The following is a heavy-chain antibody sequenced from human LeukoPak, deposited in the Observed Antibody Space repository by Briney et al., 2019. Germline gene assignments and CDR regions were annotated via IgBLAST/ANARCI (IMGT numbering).Heavy chain of an antibody. D-gene: IGHD3-22*01. V-gene: IGHV4-39*07. CDR2: IYYSGST. CDR3: ARARDYYDSSGYYANAFDI. Sequence: SETLSLTCTVSGGSISSSSYYWGWIRQPPGKGLEWIGCIYYSGSTYYNPSLKSRVTISVDTSKNQFSLKLSSVTAADTAVYYCARARDYYDSSGYYANAFDIWGQGTMVTVSS. J-gene: IGHJ3*02. CDR1: GGSISSSSYY.